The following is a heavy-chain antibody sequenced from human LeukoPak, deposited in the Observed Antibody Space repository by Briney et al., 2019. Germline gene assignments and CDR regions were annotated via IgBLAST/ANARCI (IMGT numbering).Heavy chain of an antibody. CDR2: IIPILGIA. D-gene: IGHD3-22*01. V-gene: IGHV1-69*04. J-gene: IGHJ4*02. CDR3: ARSIGYDSSGFPYYFDY. Sequence: ASVKVSCKASGGTFSSYAISWVRQAPGQGFEWMGRIIPILGIANYAQKFQGRVTITADKSTSTAYMELSSLRSEDTAVYYCARSIGYDSSGFPYYFDYWGQGTLVTVSS. CDR1: GGTFSSYA.